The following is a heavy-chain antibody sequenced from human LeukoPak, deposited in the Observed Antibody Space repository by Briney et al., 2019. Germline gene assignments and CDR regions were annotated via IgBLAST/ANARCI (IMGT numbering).Heavy chain of an antibody. V-gene: IGHV1-69*13. D-gene: IGHD6-13*01. CDR1: GGTFSSYA. CDR3: ARGVIAAEPTRFDY. Sequence: SVKVSCKASGGTFSSYAISWVRQPPGQGLEWMGGIIPIFGTANYAQKFQGGVTITADESTSTAYMELSSLRSEDTAVYYCARGVIAAEPTRFDYWGQGTLVTVSS. CDR2: IIPIFGTA. J-gene: IGHJ4*02.